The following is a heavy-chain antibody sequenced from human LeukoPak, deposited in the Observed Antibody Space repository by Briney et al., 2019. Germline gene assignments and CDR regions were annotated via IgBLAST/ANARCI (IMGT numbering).Heavy chain of an antibody. Sequence: GGSLTLSCAASGFTFSSYAMSWVRQAPGKGLEWVSTFSVSGVSTYYADSVKGRFTISRDNSKNTLYLQMDSLRAEDTALYYCAKEPFGSGTYYLDYWGQGTLVTVSS. J-gene: IGHJ4*02. D-gene: IGHD3-10*01. CDR2: FSVSGVST. V-gene: IGHV3-23*01. CDR1: GFTFSSYA. CDR3: AKEPFGSGTYYLDY.